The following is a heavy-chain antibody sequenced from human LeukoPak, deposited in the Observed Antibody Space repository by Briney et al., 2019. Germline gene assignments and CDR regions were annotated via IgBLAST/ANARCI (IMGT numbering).Heavy chain of an antibody. CDR2: IRSKANSYAT. V-gene: IGHV3-73*01. D-gene: IGHD3-10*02. CDR3: TRLYEVRGVIILHDAFDI. Sequence: PGGSLRLSCAASGFTFSSYAMHWVRQASGKGLEWVGRIRSKANSYATAYAASVKGRFTISRDDSKNTAYLQMNSLKTEDTAVYYCTRLYEVRGVIILHDAFDIWGQGTMVTVSS. J-gene: IGHJ3*02. CDR1: GFTFSSYA.